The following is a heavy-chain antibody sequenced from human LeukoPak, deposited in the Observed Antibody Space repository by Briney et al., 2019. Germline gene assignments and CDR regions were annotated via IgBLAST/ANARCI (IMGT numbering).Heavy chain of an antibody. J-gene: IGHJ5*02. Sequence: GGSLRLSCAASGFTFSSYAMSWVRQAPGKGLEWVSVITGSDDNTYYADSVKGRFTISRDNSKNTLYLQMNSLRAEDTAVYYCAKPLIYSSGWFDAWGQGTLVTVSS. D-gene: IGHD6-19*01. V-gene: IGHV3-23*01. CDR2: ITGSDDNT. CDR3: AKPLIYSSGWFDA. CDR1: GFTFSSYA.